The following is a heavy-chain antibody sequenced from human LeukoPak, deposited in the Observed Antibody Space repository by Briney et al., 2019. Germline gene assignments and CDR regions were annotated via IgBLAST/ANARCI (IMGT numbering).Heavy chain of an antibody. J-gene: IGHJ6*02. V-gene: IGHV3-23*01. D-gene: IGHD2-15*01. CDR3: ALGIEVAADHYYYYGMDV. CDR1: GFTFSSYA. Sequence: PGGSLRLSCAASGFTFSSYAMSLVRQAPGNGLEWVSAISGSGGSTYYADSVKGRFTISRDNSKKTLYLQMNSLKAEDTAGYFCALGIEVAADHYYYYGMDVWGQGTTVTVSS. CDR2: ISGSGGST.